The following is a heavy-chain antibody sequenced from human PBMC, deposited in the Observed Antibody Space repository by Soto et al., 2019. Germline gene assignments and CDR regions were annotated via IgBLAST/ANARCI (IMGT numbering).Heavy chain of an antibody. CDR2: IYYSGTT. D-gene: IGHD2-21*01. V-gene: IGHV4-31*03. J-gene: IGHJ6*02. CDR1: GGSISSGGYY. CDR3: AASCVACGGFNYYGMDV. Sequence: QVQLQESGPGLVKPSQTLSLTCTVSGGSISSGGYYWYWIRQHPGKGLEWIGYIYYSGTTYYNPSLKCRVTISVDTSKNQFSLKLISVTAADTAVYYCAASCVACGGFNYYGMDVWGQGTTVTVSS.